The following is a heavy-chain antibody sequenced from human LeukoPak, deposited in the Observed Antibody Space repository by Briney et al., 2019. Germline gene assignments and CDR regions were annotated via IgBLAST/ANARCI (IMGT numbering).Heavy chain of an antibody. D-gene: IGHD5-24*01. Sequence: GGSLRLSCAASGFSFSTYWVSWARQAPGKGLEWVANIQQDGSEKYYVDSVKGRFTISRDNAKNSLYLQMNSLRAEDTAVYYCASSRNGYNWSYFDYWGQGTLVTVSS. CDR3: ASSRNGYNWSYFDY. CDR2: IQQDGSEK. CDR1: GFSFSTYW. V-gene: IGHV3-7*01. J-gene: IGHJ4*02.